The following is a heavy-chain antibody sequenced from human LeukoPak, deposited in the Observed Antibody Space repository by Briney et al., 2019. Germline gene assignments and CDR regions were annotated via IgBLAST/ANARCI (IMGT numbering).Heavy chain of an antibody. D-gene: IGHD6-19*01. CDR3: VKLGGSGWLNYFDY. V-gene: IGHV3-9*01. CDR2: ITWNSGSV. CDR1: GFTFDDYA. Sequence: PGGSLRLSCAASGFTFDDYAMHWVRQAPGKGLEWVSGITWNSGSVHYADSVKGRFTISRDSAKNSLYLQMNSLRAEDTAFYYCVKLGGSGWLNYFDYWGPGTLVTVS. J-gene: IGHJ4*02.